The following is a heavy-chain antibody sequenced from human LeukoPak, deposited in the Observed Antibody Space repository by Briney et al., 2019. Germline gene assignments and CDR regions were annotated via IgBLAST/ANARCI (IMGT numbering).Heavy chain of an antibody. J-gene: IGHJ4*02. CDR1: GFTFSSYA. CDR3: ARTFSGWYEDY. D-gene: IGHD6-19*01. Sequence: PGGSLRLSCAASGFTFSSYAMHWVRQAPGKGLEWVAVISYDGSNKYYADSVKGRFTISRDNAKNTLYLQMNSLRAEDTAVYYCARTFSGWYEDYWGQGTLVTVSS. V-gene: IGHV3-30-3*01. CDR2: ISYDGSNK.